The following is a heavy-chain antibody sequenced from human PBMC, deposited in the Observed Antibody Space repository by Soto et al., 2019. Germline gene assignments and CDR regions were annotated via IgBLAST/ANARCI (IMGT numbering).Heavy chain of an antibody. V-gene: IGHV3-23*01. CDR2: ISGSGGST. CDR3: AKGALVATSTTDYYYGMDV. D-gene: IGHD5-12*01. J-gene: IGHJ6*02. Sequence: PGGSLRLSCAASGFTFSSYAVSWVRQAPGKGLEWVSAISGSGGSTYYADSVKGRFTISRDNSKNTLYLQMNSLRAEDTAVYYCAKGALVATSTTDYYYGMDVWGQGTTVTVSS. CDR1: GFTFSSYA.